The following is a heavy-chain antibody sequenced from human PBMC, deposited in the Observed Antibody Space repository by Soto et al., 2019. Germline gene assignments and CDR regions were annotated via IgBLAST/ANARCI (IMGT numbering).Heavy chain of an antibody. J-gene: IGHJ4*02. CDR3: GGGGSGSYYIFDY. D-gene: IGHD1-26*01. Sequence: ASVKVSCKASGYTFTSYAMHWVRQAPGQRLEWMGWINAGNGNTKYSQKFQGRVTITRDTSASTAYMELSSLRSEDTAVYYCGGGGSGSYYIFDYWGQGTLVTVSS. V-gene: IGHV1-3*01. CDR2: INAGNGNT. CDR1: GYTFTSYA.